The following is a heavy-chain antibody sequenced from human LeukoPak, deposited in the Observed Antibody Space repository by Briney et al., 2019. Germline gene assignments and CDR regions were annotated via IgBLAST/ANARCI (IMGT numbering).Heavy chain of an antibody. V-gene: IGHV3-7*03. Sequence: GRSLRLSCAASGFTFSSYSMNWVRQAPGKGLEWVANIKQDGSEKYYVDSVKGRFTISRDNAKNSLYLQMNSLRAEDTAVYYCARDLGYSYGYYYYYYMDVWGKGTTVTISS. D-gene: IGHD5-18*01. CDR3: ARDLGYSYGYYYYYYMDV. CDR2: IKQDGSEK. J-gene: IGHJ6*03. CDR1: GFTFSSYS.